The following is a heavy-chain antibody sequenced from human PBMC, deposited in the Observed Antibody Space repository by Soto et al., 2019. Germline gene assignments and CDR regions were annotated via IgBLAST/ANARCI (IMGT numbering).Heavy chain of an antibody. CDR3: ARVYRSSGGSFDNPFFDY. J-gene: IGHJ4*02. CDR2: IYSGGST. CDR1: GFTVSSNY. V-gene: IGHV3-66*01. D-gene: IGHD2-15*01. Sequence: EVQLVESGGGLVQPGGSLRLSCAASGFTVSSNYMSWVRQAPGKGLEWVSVIYSGGSTYYADSVKGRFTISRDNSKNTLYLQMNSLRAEDTAVYYCARVYRSSGGSFDNPFFDYWGQGTLVTVSS.